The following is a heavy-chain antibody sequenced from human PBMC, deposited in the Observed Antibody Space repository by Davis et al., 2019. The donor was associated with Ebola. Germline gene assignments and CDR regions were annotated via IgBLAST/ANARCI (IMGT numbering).Heavy chain of an antibody. CDR1: GFTFSTYW. CDR3: VRDGWASLFDY. D-gene: IGHD6-19*01. Sequence: PGGSLRLSCAASGFTFSTYWMAWGRQAPGKGLEWVAHIKHDGSVKDYVDSVKGRFTISRDSAKNSLYLQMNSLRVEDTAVYYCVRDGWASLFDYWGQGTLVTVSS. J-gene: IGHJ4*02. CDR2: IKHDGSVK. V-gene: IGHV3-7*03.